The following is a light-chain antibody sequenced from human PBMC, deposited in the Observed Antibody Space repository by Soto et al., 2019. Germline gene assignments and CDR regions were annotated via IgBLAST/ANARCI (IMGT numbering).Light chain of an antibody. Sequence: DIHMTQSTSTLSASVGDRVTLTCQASQNINSWLAWYRQKPGKAPKLLIYEASSLEKGVPARFGGSGSGTEFTLTISSLQPDDFATYYCQQYNVYSWTFGQGTKVDIK. J-gene: IGKJ1*01. CDR1: QNINSW. V-gene: IGKV1-5*03. CDR3: QQYNVYSWT. CDR2: EAS.